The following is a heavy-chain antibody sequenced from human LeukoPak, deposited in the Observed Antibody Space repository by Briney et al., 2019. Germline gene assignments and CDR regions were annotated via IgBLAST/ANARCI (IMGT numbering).Heavy chain of an antibody. CDR1: GSSIISDDW. CDR3: AIATYDYVCADD. J-gene: IGHJ4*02. CDR2: IYHTGRT. V-gene: IGHV4-4*02. Sequence: SGTLSLTCAVSGSSIISDDWWSGGRQPPGKGLEWIGEIYHTGRTNYNPSLKSRVTISVDKSKNPFSLILSSVPAADTALYYCAIATYDYVCADDWGQGTLVTVSS. D-gene: IGHD3-16*01.